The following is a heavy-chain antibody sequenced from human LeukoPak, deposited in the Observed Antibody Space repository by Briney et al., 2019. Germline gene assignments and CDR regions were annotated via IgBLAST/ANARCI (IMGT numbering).Heavy chain of an antibody. V-gene: IGHV3-74*01. CDR2: IVNDGSTT. J-gene: IGHJ3*02. Sequence: GGSLRLSCAASGFTFSTYYMHWVRQAPGKGLVWFSRIVNDGSTTTYAGSVKGRFTISRDNAKNTLFLQMNSLRVEDTAVYYCARESSDYGDYDAFDIWGRGTMVTVSS. CDR3: ARESSDYGDYDAFDI. D-gene: IGHD4-17*01. CDR1: GFTFSTYY.